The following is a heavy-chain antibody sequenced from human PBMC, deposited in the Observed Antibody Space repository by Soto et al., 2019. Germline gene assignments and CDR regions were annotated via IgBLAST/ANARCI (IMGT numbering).Heavy chain of an antibody. D-gene: IGHD3-10*01. CDR3: ATVATGSSGVFDS. J-gene: IGHJ5*01. CDR1: AFTSSTDD. Sequence: SLRLSWASSAFTSSTDDIDWGRHPPGKGVVWVSLINCDGSRTNYADSVQGLFTTFRDNAKNTLYIQLNSLTAEDTAVYSCATVATGSSGVFDSWGQGSLVTVSS. CDR2: INCDGSRT. V-gene: IGHV3-74*01.